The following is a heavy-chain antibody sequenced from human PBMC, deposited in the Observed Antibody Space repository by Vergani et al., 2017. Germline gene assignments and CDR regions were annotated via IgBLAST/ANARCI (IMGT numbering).Heavy chain of an antibody. CDR2: IIPIFGTA. V-gene: IGHV1-69*01. J-gene: IGHJ3*02. CDR3: AKDHGGDILTGSDACDI. CDR1: GGTFSSYD. D-gene: IGHD3-9*01. Sequence: QVQLVQSGAEVKKPGSSVKVSCKASGGTFSSYDISWVRQAPGQGLEWMGGIIPIFGTANYAQKFQGRVTITADESTSTAYMELSSLRSEDTAVYYCAKDHGGDILTGSDACDIWGQGTMVTVSS.